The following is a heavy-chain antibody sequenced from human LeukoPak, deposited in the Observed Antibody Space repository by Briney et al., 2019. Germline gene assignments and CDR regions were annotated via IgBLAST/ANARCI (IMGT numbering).Heavy chain of an antibody. D-gene: IGHD4-11*01. Sequence: GGSLRLSWAASGCTFSSYTMNWGRRAVGQGLELVSTISDPHSGSETHYADAVKGLFTISRDDSQSTLYLQMDSLRAEDTAVYYCTTRLQNHFDSWGQGTQVTVSS. CDR1: GCTFSSYT. J-gene: IGHJ4*02. V-gene: IGHV3-23*01. CDR3: TTRLQNHFDS. CDR2: ISDPHSGSET.